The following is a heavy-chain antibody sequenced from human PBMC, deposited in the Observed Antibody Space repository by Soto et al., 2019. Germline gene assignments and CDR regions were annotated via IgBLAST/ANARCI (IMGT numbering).Heavy chain of an antibody. Sequence: SDTLSLTCAVYGGSFRGYYWRWIRQPPGKGLEWIGEINYSGSTNYNPSLKSRVTISVDTPKNQLSLKLSSVTAADTAVYYCERTYGSGSRGTLDIWGQGTMDTVSS. CDR3: ERTYGSGSRGTLDI. CDR1: GGSFRGYY. J-gene: IGHJ3*02. D-gene: IGHD3-10*01. V-gene: IGHV4-34*01. CDR2: INYSGST.